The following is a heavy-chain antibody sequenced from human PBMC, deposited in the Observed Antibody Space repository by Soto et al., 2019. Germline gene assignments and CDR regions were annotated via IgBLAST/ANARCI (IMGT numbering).Heavy chain of an antibody. CDR2: IRGSSSSI. Sequence: GGSLRLSCAASGFTFSSYSMTWVRQAPGKGLEWVSSIRGSSSSIYYADSVKGRFTISRDNAKNSLYLQMNSLRAEDTAVYYCVRVSWTQGFFDCWGPGTLVT. CDR1: GFTFSSYS. V-gene: IGHV3-21*01. J-gene: IGHJ4*02. D-gene: IGHD6-13*01. CDR3: VRVSWTQGFFDC.